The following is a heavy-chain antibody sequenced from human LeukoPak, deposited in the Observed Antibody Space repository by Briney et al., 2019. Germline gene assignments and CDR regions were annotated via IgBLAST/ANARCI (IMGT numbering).Heavy chain of an antibody. CDR3: SKKRQNGDYGKPD. D-gene: IGHD4-17*01. CDR1: GFTFSTYD. Sequence: GGSLRLSCAASGFTFSTYDMYWVRQAPGKGLECVASISRNSGAYTYYAASVKGRFTISRDNSRSTLYLQMNGLRAEDTAVYYCSKKRQNGDYGKPDWGQGTLVTVSS. CDR2: ISRNSGAYT. V-gene: IGHV3-23*01. J-gene: IGHJ4*02.